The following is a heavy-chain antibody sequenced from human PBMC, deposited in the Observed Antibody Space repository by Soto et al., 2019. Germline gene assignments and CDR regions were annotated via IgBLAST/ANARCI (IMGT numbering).Heavy chain of an antibody. CDR3: ARDRDHLVAAGYDSKTYYYYYMDV. CDR1: GFTFSSYG. D-gene: IGHD5-12*01. V-gene: IGHV3-33*01. Sequence: GGSLRLSCAASGFTFSSYGMHWVRQAPGKGLEWVAVIWYDGSNKYYADSVKGRFTISRDNSKNTLYLQMNSLRAEDTAVYYCARDRDHLVAAGYDSKTYYYYYMDVWGKGTTVTVSS. J-gene: IGHJ6*03. CDR2: IWYDGSNK.